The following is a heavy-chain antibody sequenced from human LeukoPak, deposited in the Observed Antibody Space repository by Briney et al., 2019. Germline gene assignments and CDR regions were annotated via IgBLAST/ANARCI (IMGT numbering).Heavy chain of an antibody. CDR3: ASGYDFWSGYYDYYYYGMDV. CDR1: GGTFSSHA. CDR2: IIPIFGTA. V-gene: IGHV1-69*13. J-gene: IGHJ6*02. D-gene: IGHD3-3*01. Sequence: SVMVSCKASGGTFSSHAISWVRQAPGQGLEWMGGIIPIFGTANYAQKFQGRVTITADESTSTAYMELSSLRSEDTAVYYCASGYDFWSGYYDYYYYGMDVWGQGTTVTVSS.